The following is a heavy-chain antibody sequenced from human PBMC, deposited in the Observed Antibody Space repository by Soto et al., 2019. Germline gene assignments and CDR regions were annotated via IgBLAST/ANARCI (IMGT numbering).Heavy chain of an antibody. Sequence: GGSLRLSCAASGFTFSSYWMSWVRQAPGKGLEWVADINDDGGSTYYADSVKGRFTISRDNSKNTLYLQMNSLRAEDTAVYYCAKCRYNWNPDAFDIWGQGTMVTVSS. CDR2: INDDGGST. V-gene: IGHV3-23*01. CDR1: GFTFSSYW. D-gene: IGHD1-20*01. J-gene: IGHJ3*02. CDR3: AKCRYNWNPDAFDI.